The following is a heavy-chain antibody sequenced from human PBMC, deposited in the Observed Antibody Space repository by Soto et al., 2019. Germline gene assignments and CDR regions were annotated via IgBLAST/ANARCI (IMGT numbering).Heavy chain of an antibody. CDR1: GGSFSSGGYY. J-gene: IGHJ4*02. CDR3: ARATAFSGHNGN. Sequence: QLQLQESGPGLVKPSQTLSLACTVSGGSFSSGGYYWSWLRQLPGQDLEWIGYIYYSGSTYYYPSRKTGFTLSLDTSMTQFALTLNSVSAADTAFYYGARATAFSGHNGNWGQGTLVSVAS. D-gene: IGHD2-21*02. CDR2: IYYSGST. V-gene: IGHV4-31*03.